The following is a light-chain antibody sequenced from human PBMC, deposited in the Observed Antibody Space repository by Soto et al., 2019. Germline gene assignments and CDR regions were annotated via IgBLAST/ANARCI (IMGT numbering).Light chain of an antibody. CDR2: EVN. CDR3: SSYTSRSTHV. J-gene: IGLJ1*01. Sequence: QSVLTQPASVSGSPGQSITVSCTGTDTDIGGYNYVCWYQQRPGQAPKLILSEVNNRPSGVSNRFSGSKAGDTATLTISGLQAEDEADYYCSSYTSRSTHVFGTGTKVTVL. CDR1: DTDIGGYNY. V-gene: IGLV2-14*01.